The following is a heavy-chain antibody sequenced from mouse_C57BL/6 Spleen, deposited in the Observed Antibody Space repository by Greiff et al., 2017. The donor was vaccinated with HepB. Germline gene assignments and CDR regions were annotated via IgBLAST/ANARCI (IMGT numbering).Heavy chain of an antibody. CDR1: GFNIKDDY. Sequence: VQLQQSGAELVRPGASVKLSCTASGFNIKDDYMHWVKQRPEQGLEWIGWIDPENGDTEYASKFQGKATIPADTSSNTAYLQLSSLTSEDTAVYYCTTDYYGSSSFAYWGQGTLVTVSA. CDR2: IDPENGDT. V-gene: IGHV14-4*01. CDR3: TTDYYGSSSFAY. J-gene: IGHJ3*01. D-gene: IGHD1-1*01.